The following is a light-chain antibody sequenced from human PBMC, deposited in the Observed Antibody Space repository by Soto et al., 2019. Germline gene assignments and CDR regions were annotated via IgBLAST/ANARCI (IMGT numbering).Light chain of an antibody. CDR1: QSISRW. J-gene: IGKJ1*01. Sequence: DIQMTQSPSTLSASLGDRVTITCRASQSISRWLAWYQQKPGKAPKLLISDVSSLERGVPSRFSGSGSGTEFTLTISILQPDDFATYHCQQYETYSQWTFGQGTKVEI. CDR2: DVS. CDR3: QQYETYSQWT. V-gene: IGKV1-5*01.